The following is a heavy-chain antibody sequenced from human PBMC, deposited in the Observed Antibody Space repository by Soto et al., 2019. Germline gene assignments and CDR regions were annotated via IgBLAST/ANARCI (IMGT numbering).Heavy chain of an antibody. D-gene: IGHD1-26*01. CDR3: ARGGGSPDY. J-gene: IGHJ4*02. V-gene: IGHV4-59*08. CDR2: IYYSGST. Sequence: QVQLQESGPGLVKPSETLSLTCTVSGGSISSHYWSWIPQPPGKGLEWIGYIYYSGSTNYNPSLKSRVTISVDTSKNQFSLRLTSVTAADTAVYYCARGGGSPDYWGQGTLVTVSS. CDR1: GGSISSHY.